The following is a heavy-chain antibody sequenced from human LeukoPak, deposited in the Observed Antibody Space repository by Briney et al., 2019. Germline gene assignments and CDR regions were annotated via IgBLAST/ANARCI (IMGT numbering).Heavy chain of an antibody. CDR1: GYSFTSYW. CDR2: IYPGDSDT. Sequence: PGESLKISCKGSGYSFTSYWIGWVRQMPGKGLEWMGIIYPGDSDTRYSPSFQGQVTISADKSISTAYLQWSSLKASDTAMYYCARLRRQTGYPVGYFDYWGQGTLVTVSS. D-gene: IGHD6-13*01. J-gene: IGHJ4*02. V-gene: IGHV5-51*01. CDR3: ARLRRQTGYPVGYFDY.